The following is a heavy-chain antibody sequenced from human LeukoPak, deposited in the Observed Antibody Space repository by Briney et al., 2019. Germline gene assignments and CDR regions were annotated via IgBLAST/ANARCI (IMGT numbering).Heavy chain of an antibody. CDR1: GGSISSGSYY. CDR2: IYTGGST. Sequence: SQTLSLTCTVSGGSISSGSYYWSCIRQPAGKGLEWIGRIYTGGSTNYNPSLKSRVTISVDTSKNQFSLKLSSVTAADTAVYYCAREGGYAATFDYWGQGTLVTVSS. D-gene: IGHD5-12*01. CDR3: AREGGYAATFDY. V-gene: IGHV4-61*02. J-gene: IGHJ4*02.